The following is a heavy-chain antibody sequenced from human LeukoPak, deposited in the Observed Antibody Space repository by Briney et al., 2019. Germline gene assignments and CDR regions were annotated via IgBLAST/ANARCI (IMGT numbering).Heavy chain of an antibody. CDR1: GFTFSSYG. D-gene: IGHD3-22*01. CDR3: ARGPGSGYYYYFDY. Sequence: GMSLRLSCAASGFTFSSYGMHWVRQAPGKGLEWVAVIWYDGSNKYYADSVKGRYTISRDNSKNTLYLQMNSLRAEDTAVYYCARGPGSGYYYYFDYWGQGTLVTVSS. CDR2: IWYDGSNK. V-gene: IGHV3-33*01. J-gene: IGHJ4*02.